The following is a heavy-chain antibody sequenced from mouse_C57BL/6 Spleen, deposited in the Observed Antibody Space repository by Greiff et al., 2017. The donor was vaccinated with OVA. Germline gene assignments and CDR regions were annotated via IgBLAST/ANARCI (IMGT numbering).Heavy chain of an antibody. J-gene: IGHJ2*01. D-gene: IGHD1-1*01. CDR2: IYPRSGNT. Sequence: VKVVESGAELARPGASVKLSCKASGYTFTSYGISWVKQRTGQGLEWIGEIYPRSGNTYYNEKFKGKATLTADKSSSTAYMELRSLTSEDSAVYFCARDYGSSPYEDWGQGTTLTVSS. CDR1: GYTFTSYG. CDR3: ARDYGSSPYED. V-gene: IGHV1-81*01.